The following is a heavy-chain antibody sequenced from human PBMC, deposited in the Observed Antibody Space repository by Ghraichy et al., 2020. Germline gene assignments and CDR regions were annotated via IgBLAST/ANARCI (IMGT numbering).Heavy chain of an antibody. J-gene: IGHJ4*02. CDR3: VGIAVAGTTGSFDY. CDR2: ISSNGGST. Sequence: GGSLRLSCSASGFTFSSYAMHWVRQAPGKGLEYVSAISSNGGSTYYADSVKGRFTISRDNSKNTLYLQMSSLRAEDTAVYYCVGIAVAGTTGSFDYWGQGTLVTVSS. V-gene: IGHV3-64D*06. CDR1: GFTFSSYA. D-gene: IGHD6-19*01.